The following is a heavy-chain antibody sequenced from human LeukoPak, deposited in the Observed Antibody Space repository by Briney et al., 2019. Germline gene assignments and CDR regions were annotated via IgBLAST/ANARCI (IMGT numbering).Heavy chain of an antibody. CDR3: AKDRGRNDFGVLDY. D-gene: IGHD3-3*01. CDR2: IKQDGSEK. Sequence: GGSLRLSCAASGFTFSSYWMSWVRQAPGKGLEWVANIKQDGSEKYYVDSVKGRFTISRDNAKNSLYLQMNSLRTEDTAVYYCAKDRGRNDFGVLDYWGQGTLVTVSS. J-gene: IGHJ4*02. CDR1: GFTFSSYW. V-gene: IGHV3-7*03.